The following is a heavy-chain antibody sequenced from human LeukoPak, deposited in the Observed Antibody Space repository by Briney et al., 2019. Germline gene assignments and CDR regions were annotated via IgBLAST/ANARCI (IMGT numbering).Heavy chain of an antibody. V-gene: IGHV4-61*02. Sequence: SQTLSLTCTVSGGSISSGSYYWSWIRQPAGKGLEWIGRIYTSGSTNYNPSLKSRVTMSVDTSKNQFSLKLSSVTAADTAVYYCARDHQLLSGGFDYWGQGTLVTVSS. J-gene: IGHJ4*02. CDR3: ARDHQLLSGGFDY. D-gene: IGHD2-2*01. CDR2: IYTSGST. CDR1: GGSISSGSYY.